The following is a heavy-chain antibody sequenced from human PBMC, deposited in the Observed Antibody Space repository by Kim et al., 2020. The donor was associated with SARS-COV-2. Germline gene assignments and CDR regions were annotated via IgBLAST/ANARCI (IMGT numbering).Heavy chain of an antibody. CDR1: GFTFSSYW. CDR3: ARKGLPHYDYYYGMDV. J-gene: IGHJ6*02. D-gene: IGHD5-12*01. CDR2: INSDGSST. Sequence: GGSLRLSCAASGFTFSSYWMHWVRQAPGKGLVWVSRINSDGSSTSYADSVKGRFTISIDNAKNTLYLQMNSLRAEDTAVYYCARKGLPHYDYYYGMDVWGQGTTVTVSS. V-gene: IGHV3-74*01.